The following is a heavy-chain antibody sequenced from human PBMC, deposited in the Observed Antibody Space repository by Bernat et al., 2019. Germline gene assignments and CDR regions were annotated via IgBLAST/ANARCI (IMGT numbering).Heavy chain of an antibody. CDR3: ARHGILTTLSGQLDY. V-gene: IGHV4-39*01. CDR2: MYYSGST. CDR1: GGSISSSSYY. D-gene: IGHD1-1*01. J-gene: IGHJ4*01. Sequence: QLQLQESGPGLVKPSETLSLTCTVSGGSISSSSYYWGWIRQPPEKGLEWIASMYYSGSTYYNPSPKSRVTISLEPSKSQFSLKLSFGTAADPAVYYCARHGILTTLSGQLDYRGQGTLVTVSP.